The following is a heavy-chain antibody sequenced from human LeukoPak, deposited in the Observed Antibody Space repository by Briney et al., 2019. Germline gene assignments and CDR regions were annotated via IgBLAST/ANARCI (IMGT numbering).Heavy chain of an antibody. Sequence: PGGSLRLSCAASGFTFSRYWMTWVRQATGKGLEWVANIQQDGSEKYYVDSVKGRFTVSRDNAENSLCLQLNSLRAEDMAVYYCARDAYGSGSHDYWGRGTLVTVTS. V-gene: IGHV3-7*04. J-gene: IGHJ4*02. CDR2: IQQDGSEK. D-gene: IGHD3-10*01. CDR3: ARDAYGSGSHDY. CDR1: GFTFSRYW.